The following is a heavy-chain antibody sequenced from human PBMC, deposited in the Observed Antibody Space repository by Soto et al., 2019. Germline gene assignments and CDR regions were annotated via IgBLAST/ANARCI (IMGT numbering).Heavy chain of an antibody. V-gene: IGHV3-30-3*01. CDR2: ISYDGSNK. CDR1: GFTFSSYV. CDR3: TRDVGYYGYYYAMDV. D-gene: IGHD3-3*01. J-gene: IGHJ6*02. Sequence: GSLRLSCAASGFTFSSYVMHWVRQAPGKGLEWVAVISYDGSNKYHADSVKGRFTISRDNSKNTLYLQMNSLRAEDTAVYYCTRDVGYYGYYYAMDVWGQGTTVSVSS.